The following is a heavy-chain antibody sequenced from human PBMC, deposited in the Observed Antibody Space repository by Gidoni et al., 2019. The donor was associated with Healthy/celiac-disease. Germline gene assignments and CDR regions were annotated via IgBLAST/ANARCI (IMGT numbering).Heavy chain of an antibody. CDR1: GYTFTAYS. D-gene: IGHD6-13*01. CDR2: INPNRGGT. CDR3: ARAAVGSYSSSWYINWFDP. V-gene: IGHV1-2*04. Sequence: QVHLVQSGAELTKPGASVKVSCQASGYTFTAYSMHWVRPAPGQGLEWMGWINPNRGGTNYAQKFQGWVTMTRDTAISTAYMELSRLRSDDTAGYYCARAAVGSYSSSWYINWFDPWGQGTLVTVSS. J-gene: IGHJ5*02.